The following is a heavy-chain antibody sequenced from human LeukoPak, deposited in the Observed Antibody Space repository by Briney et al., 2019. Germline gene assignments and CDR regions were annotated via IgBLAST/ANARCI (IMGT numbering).Heavy chain of an antibody. CDR2: ISDYNGNT. CDR1: GYTFTSYG. Sequence: ASVKVSCKASGYTFTSYGISWVRQAPGQGHEWMGWISDYNGNTNYAQKLQGRVTMTTDTSSSTAYLELRSLRSDDTAVYYCARDLVGRGDPLLDVWGKGTTVTVSS. D-gene: IGHD4-17*01. J-gene: IGHJ6*04. CDR3: ARDLVGRGDPLLDV. V-gene: IGHV1-18*01.